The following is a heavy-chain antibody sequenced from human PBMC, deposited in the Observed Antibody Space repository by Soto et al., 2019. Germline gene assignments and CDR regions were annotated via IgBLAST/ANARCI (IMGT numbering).Heavy chain of an antibody. CDR2: IIPIFGTA. Sequence: ASVEVSCKASGGTFSSYAISWVRQAPGQGLEWMGGIIPIFGTANYAQKFQGRVTITADKSTSTAYMELSSLRSEDTAVYYCARMGRRYSSSFPDYYYYGMDVWGQGPTVTVYS. CDR1: GGTFSSYA. V-gene: IGHV1-69*06. CDR3: ARMGRRYSSSFPDYYYYGMDV. D-gene: IGHD6-6*01. J-gene: IGHJ6*02.